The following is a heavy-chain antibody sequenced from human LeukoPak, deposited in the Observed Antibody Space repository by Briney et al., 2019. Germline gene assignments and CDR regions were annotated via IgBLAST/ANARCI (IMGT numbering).Heavy chain of an antibody. CDR3: ARDLYQWLPSTRPRDYYYYMDV. Sequence: GASVKVSCKASGYTFTGYYIHWVRQAPGQGGEDMGWINPNSGGTNYAQKFQGRVTMTRDTSISTAYMELSRLRSDDTAVYYCARDLYQWLPSTRPRDYYYYMDVWGEGTTVTVSS. D-gene: IGHD6-19*01. J-gene: IGHJ6*03. CDR1: GYTFTGYY. CDR2: INPNSGGT. V-gene: IGHV1-2*02.